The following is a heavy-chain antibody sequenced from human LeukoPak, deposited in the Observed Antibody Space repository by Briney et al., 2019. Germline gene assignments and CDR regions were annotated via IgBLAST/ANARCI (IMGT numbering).Heavy chain of an antibody. CDR1: GFTFSSYA. D-gene: IGHD5-18*01. J-gene: IGHJ5*02. CDR3: AKSSSYGYNPNWFDP. CDR2: ISGSGGST. V-gene: IGHV3-23*01. Sequence: GGSLRLSCAASGFTFSSYAMSWVRQAPGKGLEWVSAISGSGGSTYYADSVKGRFTISRDNSKNTLYLQMNSLRAEDTAVYYCAKSSSYGYNPNWFDPWGQGTLVTVSS.